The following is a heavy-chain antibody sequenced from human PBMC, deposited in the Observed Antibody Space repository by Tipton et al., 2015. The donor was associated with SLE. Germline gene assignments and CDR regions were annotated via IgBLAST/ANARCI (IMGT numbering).Heavy chain of an antibody. CDR3: ARDPRGGATRLDY. J-gene: IGHJ4*02. D-gene: IGHD1-26*01. V-gene: IGHV4-34*01. CDR1: GGSFSGYY. CDR2: INHSGST. Sequence: TLSLTCAVYGGSFSGYYWSWIRQPPGKGLEWIGEINHSGSTNYNPSLKSRVTISVDTSKNQFSLKLSSVTAADTAVYYCARDPRGGATRLDYWGQGTLVTVSS.